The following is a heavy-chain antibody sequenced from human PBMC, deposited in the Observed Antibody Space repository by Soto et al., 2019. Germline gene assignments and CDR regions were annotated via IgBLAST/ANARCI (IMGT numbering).Heavy chain of an antibody. CDR3: ARVDGIAAAGTATRFDY. CDR2: INHSGST. D-gene: IGHD6-13*01. J-gene: IGHJ4*02. Sequence: PSETLSLTSPGYRFSFTVSYFTSTRQPPGKGLEWIGEINHSGSTNYNPSLKSRVTISVDTSKNQFSLKLSSVTAADTAVYYCARVDGIAAAGTATRFDYRGQGTLVTVSS. CDR1: RFSFTVSY. V-gene: IGHV4-34*01.